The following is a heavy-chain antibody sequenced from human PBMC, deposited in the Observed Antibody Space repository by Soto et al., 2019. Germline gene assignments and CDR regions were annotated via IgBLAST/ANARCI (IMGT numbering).Heavy chain of an antibody. CDR1: GYSFTTYW. CDR2: IYPGDSDT. Sequence: GESLKISCKGSGYSFTTYWISWVRQMPGKGLEWMGIIYPGDSDTRYSPSFQGQVIISADKSITTAFLQWSSLQASATSRCYRVSVGLVGATSLSNARFDPGGQGTLVTVSS. J-gene: IGHJ5*02. V-gene: IGHV5-51*01. CDR3: VSVGLVGATSLSNARFDP. D-gene: IGHD1-26*01.